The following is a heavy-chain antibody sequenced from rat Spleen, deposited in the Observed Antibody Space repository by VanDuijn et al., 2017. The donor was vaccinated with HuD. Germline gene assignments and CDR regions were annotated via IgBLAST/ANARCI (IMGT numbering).Heavy chain of an antibody. V-gene: IGHV3-1*01. CDR2: INYSGST. D-gene: IGHD1-9*01. CDR1: GYSITSNY. J-gene: IGHJ2*01. CDR3: ARHGYNSYFDY. Sequence: EVQLQESGPGLVKPSQSLSLTCSVTGYSITSNYWAWIRKFPGNEMEWMGYINYSGSTGYNPSLKSRISITRDTSKNQFFLQLNSVTTEDTATYYCARHGYNSYFDYWGQGVMVTVSS.